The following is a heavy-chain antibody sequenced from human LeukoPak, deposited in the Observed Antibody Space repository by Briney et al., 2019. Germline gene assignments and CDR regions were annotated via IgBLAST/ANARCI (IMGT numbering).Heavy chain of an antibody. CDR3: ASGARTIAARPGPRGEAFDM. CDR1: VFTVSSNY. V-gene: IGHV3-53*01. CDR2: IYSGGST. D-gene: IGHD6-6*01. J-gene: IGHJ3*02. Sequence: PGGSLRLSCAASVFTVSSNYMSWVRQAPGKGLEWVSVIYSGGSTYYPDSVKGRFTISRDNSKNTLYLQMNSLRAEDTAVYYCASGARTIAARPGPRGEAFDMWGQGTMVTVSS.